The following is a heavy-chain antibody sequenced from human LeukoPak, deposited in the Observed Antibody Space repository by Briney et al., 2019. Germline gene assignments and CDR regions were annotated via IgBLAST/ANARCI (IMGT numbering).Heavy chain of an antibody. V-gene: IGHV1-2*02. CDR1: GYTFTGYY. D-gene: IGHD6-19*01. CDR2: INPNSGGT. J-gene: IGHJ6*02. Sequence: ASVTVSCKASGYTFTGYYMHWVRQAPGQGLEWMGWINPNSGGTNYEQKFQGRVTMTRDTSISTAYMELSRLRSDDTAVYYCARDLLRASRAQWLGRYGMDVWGQGTTVTVSS. CDR3: ARDLLRASRAQWLGRYGMDV.